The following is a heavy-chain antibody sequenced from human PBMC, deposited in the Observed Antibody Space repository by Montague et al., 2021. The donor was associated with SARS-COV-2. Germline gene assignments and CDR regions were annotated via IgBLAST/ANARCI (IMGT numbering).Heavy chain of an antibody. Sequence: SETLSLTCTVPGDSITSSIWWSWVRQTPGKGLEWIGEIFYTGKSKYNPSLESRLTMSVDVAKNQFSLNLNSVTAADTAVYYCARRTVLMISVVFDALDMWGQGTLVTVSS. J-gene: IGHJ3*02. CDR2: IFYTGKS. V-gene: IGHV4-4*02. D-gene: IGHD3-16*01. CDR3: ARRTVLMISVVFDALDM. CDR1: GDSITSSIW.